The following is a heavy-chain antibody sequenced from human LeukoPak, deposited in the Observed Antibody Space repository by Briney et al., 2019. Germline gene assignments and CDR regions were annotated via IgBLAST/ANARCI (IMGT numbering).Heavy chain of an antibody. CDR2: ISYDGSNK. CDR3: ARDQFKTDCSSTSCPPST. J-gene: IGHJ5*02. CDR1: GFTFSNYA. Sequence: PGRSLRLSCVASGFTFSNYAMHWVRQAPGKGLEWVAVISYDGSNKYYADSVKGRFTISRDNSKNTLYLQMNSLRAEDTAVYYCARDQFKTDCSSTSCPPSTWGQGTLVTVSS. V-gene: IGHV3-30*01. D-gene: IGHD2-2*01.